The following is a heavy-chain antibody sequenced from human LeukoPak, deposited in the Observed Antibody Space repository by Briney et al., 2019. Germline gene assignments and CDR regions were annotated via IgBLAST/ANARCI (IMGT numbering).Heavy chain of an antibody. V-gene: IGHV4-39*01. CDR1: GGSISSSTHC. D-gene: IGHD6-6*01. CDR3: ARGGGALEYSSSGVDY. J-gene: IGHJ4*02. CDR2: MYYSGNT. Sequence: PSETLSLTCTVSGGSISSSTHCWSWVRQPPGKGLEWIGCMYYSGNTYYSSSLKGRVTISLDTPKNQFSLRLNSVTASDTAVCYCARGGGALEYSSSGVDYWGQGTLVTVSS.